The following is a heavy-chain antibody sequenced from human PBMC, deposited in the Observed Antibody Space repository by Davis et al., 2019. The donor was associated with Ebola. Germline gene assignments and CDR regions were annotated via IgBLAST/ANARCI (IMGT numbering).Heavy chain of an antibody. V-gene: IGHV4-39*01. Sequence: SETLSLTCTVSGGSIISSSSYWGWIRQPPRKGLEWIGSIYYSGITYYNPSLKSRVTISVDTSKNQFSLKLRSVTAADTAVYYCARGTAYGGNSVWFDPWGQGTLVTVSS. CDR1: GGSIISSSSY. J-gene: IGHJ5*02. D-gene: IGHD4-23*01. CDR2: IYYSGIT. CDR3: ARGTAYGGNSVWFDP.